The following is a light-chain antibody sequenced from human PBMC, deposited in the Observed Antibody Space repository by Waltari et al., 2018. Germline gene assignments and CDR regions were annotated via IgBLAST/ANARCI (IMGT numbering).Light chain of an antibody. CDR2: DVS. Sequence: QSALTQPRSVSGSPGQSVTISCTGTSSDVGGYNYVSWYQQHPGKAPKLMIYDVSKRPPGVPDRSSGSKSGTTASLTISGLQAEDEADYYCCSYAGSYSWVFGGGTKLTVL. V-gene: IGLV2-11*01. CDR3: CSYAGSYSWV. CDR1: SSDVGGYNY. J-gene: IGLJ3*02.